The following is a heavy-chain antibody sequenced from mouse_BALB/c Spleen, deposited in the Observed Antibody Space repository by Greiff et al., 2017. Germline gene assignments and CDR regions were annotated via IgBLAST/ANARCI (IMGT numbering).Heavy chain of an antibody. V-gene: IGHV5-12-2*01. CDR1: GFTFSSYT. CDR2: FSNGGGST. CDR3: ARHERRGTKDYAMDY. Sequence: DVQLQESGGGLVQPGGSLKLSCAASGFTFSSYTMSWVRQTPEKRLEWVAYFSNGGGSTYYPDTVKGRFTISRDNAKNTLYLQMSSLKSEDTAMYYCARHERRGTKDYAMDYWGQGTSVTVSS. D-gene: IGHD2-14*01. J-gene: IGHJ4*01.